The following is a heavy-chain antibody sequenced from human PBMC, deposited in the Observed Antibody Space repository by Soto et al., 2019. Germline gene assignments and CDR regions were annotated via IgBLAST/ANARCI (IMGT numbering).Heavy chain of an antibody. V-gene: IGHV3-30*03. CDR2: ISYDGSNK. Sequence: VQLVESGGGVVQPGRSLRLSCAASGFIFSTYGMHWVRQAPGKGLEWVAVISYDGSNKDYADSVKGRFTISRDNSKNTLYLQMNSLRAEDTAVYYCARDGSPYYSDYWGQGTLVTVSS. CDR3: ARDGSPYYSDY. CDR1: GFIFSTYG. J-gene: IGHJ4*02.